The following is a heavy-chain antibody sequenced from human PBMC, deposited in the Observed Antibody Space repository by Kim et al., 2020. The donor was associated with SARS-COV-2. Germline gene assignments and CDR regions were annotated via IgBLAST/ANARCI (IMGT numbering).Heavy chain of an antibody. D-gene: IGHD3-9*01. J-gene: IGHJ5*02. CDR2: IQHDGREK. V-gene: IGHV3-7*01. CDR1: GVTCSSYG. Sequence: GGSLRLSCAASGVTCSSYGGGWVRPAPGPGLEWVANIQHDGREKYYVDSVKGRFTISRDNAKNSLYLQMNSLRAEDTAVYYCAREIPSIYDILTGFDNWFDPWGQGTLVTVSS. CDR3: AREIPSIYDILTGFDNWFDP.